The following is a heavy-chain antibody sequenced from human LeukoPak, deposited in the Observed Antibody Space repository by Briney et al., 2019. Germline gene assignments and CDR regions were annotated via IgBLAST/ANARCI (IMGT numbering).Heavy chain of an antibody. CDR2: IYYSGST. D-gene: IGHD1-26*01. V-gene: IGHV4-59*01. Sequence: EASETLSLTCTVPGGSIRSYYWSWIRQPPGKGLERIGYIYYSGSTNYNPSLKSRVTISVDTSKNQFSLKLSSVTAADTAVYYCASGSYYFDYWGQGTLVTVSS. CDR3: ASGSYYFDY. CDR1: GGSIRSYY. J-gene: IGHJ4*02.